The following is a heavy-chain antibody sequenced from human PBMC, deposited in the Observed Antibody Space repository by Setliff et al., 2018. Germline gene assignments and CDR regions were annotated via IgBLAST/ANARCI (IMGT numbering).Heavy chain of an antibody. CDR1: GNRFTDYF. Sequence: ASVKVSCKASGNRFTDYFLHWVRQAPGQGLEWMGWINPNSGDTHSAQKFQGRVTMTRDTSTSTAYMELDSLRSEDTAVYYCARSPAVLGIVYLDPWGQGTLVTVSS. J-gene: IGHJ5*02. V-gene: IGHV1-2*02. CDR2: INPNSGDT. CDR3: ARSPAVLGIVYLDP. D-gene: IGHD2-15*01.